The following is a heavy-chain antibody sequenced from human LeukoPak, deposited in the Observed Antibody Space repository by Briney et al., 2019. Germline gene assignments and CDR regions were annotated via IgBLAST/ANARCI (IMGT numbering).Heavy chain of an antibody. CDR2: IYPGDSDT. J-gene: IGHJ4*02. V-gene: IGHV5-51*01. CDR1: GYSFTNYW. CDR3: ARPSSSWYDNFDY. D-gene: IGHD6-13*01. Sequence: GESLKISCKGSGYSFTNYWIGWVRQMPGKGLEWMGVIYPGDSDTRYSPSFQGQVIISADKSISTAYLQWSSLKASDTALYYCARPSSSWYDNFDYWGQGTLVTVSS.